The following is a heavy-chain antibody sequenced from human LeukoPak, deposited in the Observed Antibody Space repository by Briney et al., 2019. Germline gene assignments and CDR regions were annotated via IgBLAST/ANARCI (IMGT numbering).Heavy chain of an antibody. CDR1: GFTFSNYE. D-gene: IGHD3-10*01. J-gene: IGHJ4*02. Sequence: GGSLRLSCAASGFTFSNYEMNWVRQAPGTGLEWVSYISGSGSTIYYADSVKGRFTISRDNSKNTLYLQINSLTAEDTAVYYCAKDSSGSYYNYNSWGLGTLVTVSS. CDR3: AKDSSGSYYNYNS. V-gene: IGHV3-48*03. CDR2: ISGSGSTI.